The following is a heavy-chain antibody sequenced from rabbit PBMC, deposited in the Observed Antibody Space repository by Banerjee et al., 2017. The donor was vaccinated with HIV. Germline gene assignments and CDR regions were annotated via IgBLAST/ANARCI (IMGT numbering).Heavy chain of an antibody. J-gene: IGHJ4*01. CDR1: GFSFSSGYD. CDR3: ARDLAGVIGWNFNL. Sequence: QEQLEESGGGLVKPEGSLTLTCKASGFSFSSGYDMCWVRQAPGKGLEWIACIYAGSSGRTYYANWAKGRFTISKTSSTTVTLQMTSLTAADTATHFCARDLAGVIGWNFNLWGPGTLVTVS. CDR2: IYAGSSGRT. D-gene: IGHD4-1*01. V-gene: IGHV1S45*01.